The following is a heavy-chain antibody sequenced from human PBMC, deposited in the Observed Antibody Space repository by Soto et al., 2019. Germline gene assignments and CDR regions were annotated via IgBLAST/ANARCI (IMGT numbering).Heavy chain of an antibody. CDR1: GFTFSSNA. CDR3: AKDKPGTTSFDY. J-gene: IGHJ4*02. CDR2: ISDRGDTT. D-gene: IGHD1-1*01. Sequence: EVQLVESGGGLVQPGGSLRISCAVSGFTFSSNAMYWVRQAPGKGLEWVSGISDRGDTTHYADSVKGRFTISRDTSKNTLYLQLNTLRADDTAVYYCAKDKPGTTSFDYWGQGTLVTVSS. V-gene: IGHV3-23*04.